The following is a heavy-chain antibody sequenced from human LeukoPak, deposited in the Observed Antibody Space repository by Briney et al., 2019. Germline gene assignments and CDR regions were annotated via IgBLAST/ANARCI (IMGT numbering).Heavy chain of an antibody. J-gene: IGHJ3*02. V-gene: IGHV1-69*05. CDR2: IIPIFGTA. Sequence: ASVKVSCKASGGTFSSYAISWVRQAPGQGLEWMGGIIPIFGTANYAQKFQGRVTITTDESTSTAYMELSSLRSEDTAVYYCARGVVPAAICAFDIWGQGTMVTVSS. CDR3: ARGVVPAAICAFDI. CDR1: GGTFSSYA. D-gene: IGHD2-2*02.